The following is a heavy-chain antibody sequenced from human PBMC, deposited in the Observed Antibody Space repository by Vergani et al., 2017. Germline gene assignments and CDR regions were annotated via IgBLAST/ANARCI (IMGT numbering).Heavy chain of an antibody. D-gene: IGHD5-12*01. CDR2: IKQDGSEE. Sequence: EVQLVESGGGLVQPGGSLRLSCAASGFTFSSYWMSWVRQAPGKGLEWVANIKQDGSEEYYVDSVKGRFTISRDNAKNSLYLQMNSLRAEDTAVYYCARDGGYDYLYYYYGMDVWGQGTTVTVSS. V-gene: IGHV3-7*04. J-gene: IGHJ6*02. CDR3: ARDGGYDYLYYYYGMDV. CDR1: GFTFSSYW.